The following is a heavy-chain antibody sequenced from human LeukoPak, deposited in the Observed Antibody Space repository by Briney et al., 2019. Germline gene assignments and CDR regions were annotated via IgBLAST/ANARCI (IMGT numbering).Heavy chain of an antibody. CDR2: IYYSGST. V-gene: IGHV4-59*06. J-gene: IGHJ5*02. Sequence: SETLSLTCTVSGGSISSHYWSWIRQHPGKGLEWIGYIYYSGSTYYNPSLKSRVTISVDTSKNQFSLKLSSVTAADTAVYYCAIVIAAAGNWFDPWGQGTLVTVSS. CDR1: GGSISSHY. CDR3: AIVIAAAGNWFDP. D-gene: IGHD6-13*01.